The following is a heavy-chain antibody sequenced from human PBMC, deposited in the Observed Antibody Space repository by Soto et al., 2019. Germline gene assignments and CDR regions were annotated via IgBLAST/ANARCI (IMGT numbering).Heavy chain of an antibody. CDR1: GGSISSGGYS. CDR2: IYHSGST. Sequence: SETLSLTCAVSGGSISSGGYSWSWIRQPPGKGLEWIGYIYHSGSTYYNPSLKSRVTISVDRSKNQSSLKLSSVTAADTAVYYCARATIFRFDYWGQGTLVTVSS. J-gene: IGHJ4*02. V-gene: IGHV4-30-2*01. CDR3: ARATIFRFDY. D-gene: IGHD3-9*01.